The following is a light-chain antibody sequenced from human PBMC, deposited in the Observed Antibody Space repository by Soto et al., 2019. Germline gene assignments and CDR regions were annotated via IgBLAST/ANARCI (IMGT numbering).Light chain of an antibody. CDR1: SSDVGDYNY. CDR2: DVS. V-gene: IGLV2-14*01. J-gene: IGLJ1*01. Sequence: QSALTQPASVSGSPGQSITISCTGTSSDVGDYNYVSWYQQHPGKAPKLMIFDVSNRPSGVSNRFSGSKSGNTASLTISGLQAEDEDDYYCSSYTSSSTRVFGTGTQLTVL. CDR3: SSYTSSSTRV.